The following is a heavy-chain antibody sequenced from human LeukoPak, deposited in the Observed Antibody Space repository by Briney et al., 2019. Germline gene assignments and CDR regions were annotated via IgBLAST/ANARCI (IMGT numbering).Heavy chain of an antibody. V-gene: IGHV4-59*01. CDR3: GRRTYYDL. Sequence: PSETLSLTCTVSGGSISSYYWSWVRQPPGKGLEWIGYINYSGSSDYNPSLKSRVSLSVDTSKDQFSLRLSSVTAADTAVYYCGRRTYYDLWGRGTLVTVSS. CDR2: INYSGSS. J-gene: IGHJ2*01. D-gene: IGHD3-10*01. CDR1: GGSISSYY.